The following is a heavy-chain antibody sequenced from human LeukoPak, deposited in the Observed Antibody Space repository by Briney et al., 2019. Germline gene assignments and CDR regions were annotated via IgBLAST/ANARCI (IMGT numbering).Heavy chain of an antibody. J-gene: IGHJ6*02. V-gene: IGHV3-21*01. CDR2: ISSSGTSI. CDR1: GFTFSAYN. D-gene: IGHD3-10*01. Sequence: PGGSLRLSCAASGFTFSAYNMTWVRQAPGKGLEWVSSISSSGTSIYYAESSKGRFTISRDNAKNSLYLQMNSLRAEDTAVYYCARHTGPYYSSGSYGLDVWGQGTTVIVSS. CDR3: ARHTGPYYSSGSYGLDV.